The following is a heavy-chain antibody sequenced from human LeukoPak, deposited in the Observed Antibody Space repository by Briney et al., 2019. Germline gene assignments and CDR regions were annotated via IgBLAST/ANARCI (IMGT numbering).Heavy chain of an antibody. CDR3: ARVGGYSYGYVY. CDR2: IYYSGST. V-gene: IGHV4-39*07. Sequence: PSETLSLTCTVSGGSISSSSYYWGWIRQPPGKGLEWIGSIYYSGSTYYNPSLKSRVTISVDTSKNQFSLKLSSVTAADTAVYYCARVGGYSYGYVYWGQGTLVTVSS. D-gene: IGHD5-18*01. CDR1: GGSISSSSYY. J-gene: IGHJ4*02.